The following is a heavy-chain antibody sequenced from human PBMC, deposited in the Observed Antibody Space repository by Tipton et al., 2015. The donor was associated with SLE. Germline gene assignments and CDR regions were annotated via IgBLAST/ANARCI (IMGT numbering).Heavy chain of an antibody. D-gene: IGHD1-26*01. J-gene: IGHJ4*02. V-gene: IGHV4-61*08. CDR3: ATGVGATTFDY. Sequence: TLSLTCTVSGGSISSGGYYWSWIRPHPGKGLEWIGYIYYSGSTNYNPSLKSRVTISVDTSKNQFSLKLSSVTAADTAFYYCATGVGATTFDYWGQGTLVTVSS. CDR1: GGSISSGGYY. CDR2: IYYSGST.